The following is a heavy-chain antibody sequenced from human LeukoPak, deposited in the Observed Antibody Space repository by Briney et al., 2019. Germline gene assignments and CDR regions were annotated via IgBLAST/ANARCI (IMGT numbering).Heavy chain of an antibody. D-gene: IGHD3-10*01. Sequence: ASVKVSCKASGYTFTSYDINWVRQATGQGLEWMGWMNPNSGNTGYAQKFQGRVTMTRSTSISTAYMELSSLRSEDTAVYYCARGSITMVRGVRSDAFDIWGQGTMVTVSS. CDR2: MNPNSGNT. V-gene: IGHV1-8*01. CDR1: GYTFTSYD. J-gene: IGHJ3*02. CDR3: ARGSITMVRGVRSDAFDI.